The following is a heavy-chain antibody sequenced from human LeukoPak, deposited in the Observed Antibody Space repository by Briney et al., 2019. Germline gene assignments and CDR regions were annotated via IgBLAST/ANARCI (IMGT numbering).Heavy chain of an antibody. CDR1: GGSFSGYY. D-gene: IGHD6-13*01. V-gene: IGHV4-34*01. Sequence: SETLSLTCAVYGGSFSGYYWSWIRQPPGKGLEWIGSIYYSGSTYYNPSLKSRVTISVDTSKNQFSLKLSSVTAADTAVYYCARQEGIAAAGTHERGFDYWGQGTLVTVSS. CDR2: IYYSGST. J-gene: IGHJ4*02. CDR3: ARQEGIAAAGTHERGFDY.